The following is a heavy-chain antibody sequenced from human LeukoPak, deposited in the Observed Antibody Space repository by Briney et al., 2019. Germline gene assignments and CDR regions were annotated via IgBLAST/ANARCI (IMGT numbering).Heavy chain of an antibody. CDR3: ARNWGSAGYRIFDY. CDR1: GFSFSSYE. V-gene: IGHV3-48*03. Sequence: GGSLRLSCAASGFSFSSYEMNWVRQAPGKGLEWVSYISSSGSTMYYADSVKGRFTISRDNAKNSLYLQMNSLTAEDTALYYCARNWGSAGYRIFDYWGQGTLVTVSS. D-gene: IGHD5-24*01. J-gene: IGHJ4*02. CDR2: ISSSGSTM.